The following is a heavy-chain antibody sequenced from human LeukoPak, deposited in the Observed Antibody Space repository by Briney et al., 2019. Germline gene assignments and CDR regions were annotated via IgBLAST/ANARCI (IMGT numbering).Heavy chain of an antibody. CDR2: INTNTGNP. D-gene: IGHD6-13*01. CDR3: ARDGMREQLVRNWFDP. J-gene: IGHJ5*02. CDR1: GYTFTSYA. Sequence: ASVKVSCKASGYTFTSYAMNWVRQAPGQGLEWMGWINTNTGNPTYAQGFTGRFVFSLDTSVSTAYLQISSLKAEDTAVYYCARDGMREQLVRNWFDPWGQGTLVTVSS. V-gene: IGHV7-4-1*02.